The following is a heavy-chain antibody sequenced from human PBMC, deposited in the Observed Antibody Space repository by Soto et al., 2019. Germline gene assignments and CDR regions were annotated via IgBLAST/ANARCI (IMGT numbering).Heavy chain of an antibody. Sequence: PGGSLRLSCAASGFTFSSYSMNWVRQAPGKGLEWVSSISSSSSYIYYADSVKGRFTISRDNAKNSLYLQMNSLRAEDTAVYYCARAGDGYHNWFFRVWGQGTLVTVSS. V-gene: IGHV3-21*01. D-gene: IGHD3-3*01. J-gene: IGHJ4*02. CDR1: GFTFSSYS. CDR2: ISSSSSYI. CDR3: ARAGDGYHNWFFRV.